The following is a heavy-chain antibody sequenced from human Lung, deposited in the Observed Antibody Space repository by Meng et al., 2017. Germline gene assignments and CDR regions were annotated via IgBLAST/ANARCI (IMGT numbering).Heavy chain of an antibody. D-gene: IGHD6-13*01. CDR3: ARGRYSSSSAVVDY. J-gene: IGHJ4*02. CDR1: GFTFSSYG. V-gene: IGHV3-33*01. Sequence: QVQLVESVGCVVHPGRSLRLSCAASGFTFSSYGMHWVRQAPGKGLEWVAVIWYDGSNKYYADSVKGRFTISRDKSKNTLYLQMNSLRAEDTAVYYCARGRYSSSSAVVDYWGQGTLVTVSS. CDR2: IWYDGSNK.